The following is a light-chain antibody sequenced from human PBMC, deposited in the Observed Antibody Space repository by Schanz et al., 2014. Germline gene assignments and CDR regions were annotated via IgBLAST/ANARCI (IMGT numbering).Light chain of an antibody. V-gene: IGKV3-20*01. J-gene: IGKJ3*01. CDR3: QQYGTSPFT. CDR2: GAS. CDR1: QSVSSN. Sequence: EIVLTQSPATLSVSPGERATLSCRASQSVSSNLAWYQQKPGQAPRLLIYGASTRATGIPARFSASGSGTDFTLTITRLEPEDFAVYYCQQYGTSPFTFGPGTKVDIK.